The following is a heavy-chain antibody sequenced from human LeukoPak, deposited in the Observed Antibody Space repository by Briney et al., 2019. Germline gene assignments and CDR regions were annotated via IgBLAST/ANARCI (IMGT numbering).Heavy chain of an antibody. Sequence: GGSVRLSCAASGFTFSSYSMNWVRQAPGKGLEWASYISSSSSTIYYADSVKGRFTISRDNAKNSLYLQMNSLRAEDTAVYYCASLSGGSRDYWGQGTLVTVSS. J-gene: IGHJ4*02. D-gene: IGHD2-15*01. CDR2: ISSSSSTI. CDR1: GFTFSSYS. CDR3: ASLSGGSRDY. V-gene: IGHV3-48*01.